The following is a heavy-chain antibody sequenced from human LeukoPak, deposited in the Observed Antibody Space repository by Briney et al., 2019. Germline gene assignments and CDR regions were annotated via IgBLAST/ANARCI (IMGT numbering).Heavy chain of an antibody. CDR1: GFTVSSKY. CDR3: AREAVAGNYYYYGMDV. V-gene: IGHV3-66*01. Sequence: GGSLRLSCAASGFTVSSKYMSWVRQAPGKGLEWVSVIYSGGSTYYADSVKGRFTISRDNSKNTLYLQMNSLRVGDTAVYYCAREAVAGNYYYYGMDVWGQGTTVTVSS. J-gene: IGHJ6*02. D-gene: IGHD6-19*01. CDR2: IYSGGST.